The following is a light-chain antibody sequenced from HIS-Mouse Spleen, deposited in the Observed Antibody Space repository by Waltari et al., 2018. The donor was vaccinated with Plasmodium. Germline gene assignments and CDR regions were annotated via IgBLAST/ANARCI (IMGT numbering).Light chain of an antibody. J-gene: IGLJ3*02. CDR1: SSNIGSHY. CDR3: SAWDDSLSGWV. Sequence: QSVLTQPPSASGTPGQRVTISCSGSSSNIGSHYVYWYQQLPGTAPKLHIYRNNQRPAGFPYRFAGSKACTSAALAISGLRSEDEADYYWSAWDDSLSGWVFGGGTKLTVL. CDR2: RNN. V-gene: IGLV1-47*01.